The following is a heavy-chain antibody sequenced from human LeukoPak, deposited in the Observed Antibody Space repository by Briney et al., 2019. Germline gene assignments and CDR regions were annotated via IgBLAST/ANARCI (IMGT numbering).Heavy chain of an antibody. CDR2: IYYSGST. CDR1: GGSISSYY. Sequence: SETLSLTCTVSGGSISSYYWSWIRQPPGKGLEWIGYIYYSGSTNYNPSLKSRVTISVDTSKNQFSLKLSSVTAADTAVYYCAATDGVQQLTWAYNWFDLWGQGTLVTVSS. J-gene: IGHJ5*02. CDR3: AATDGVQQLTWAYNWFDL. V-gene: IGHV4-59*08. D-gene: IGHD6-13*01.